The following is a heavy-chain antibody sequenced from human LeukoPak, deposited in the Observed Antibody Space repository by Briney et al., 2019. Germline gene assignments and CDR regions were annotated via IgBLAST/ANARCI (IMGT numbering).Heavy chain of an antibody. J-gene: IGHJ4*02. CDR1: GYTLTELS. CDR3: AREHPTDYYAGY. V-gene: IGHV1-24*01. D-gene: IGHD3-10*01. Sequence: ASVKVSCKVSGYTLTELSMHWVRQAPGKGLEWMGGFDPEDGETIYAQKFQGRVTITRDTSASTAYMELSSLRSEDTAVYYCAREHPTDYYAGYWGQGTLVTVSS. CDR2: FDPEDGET.